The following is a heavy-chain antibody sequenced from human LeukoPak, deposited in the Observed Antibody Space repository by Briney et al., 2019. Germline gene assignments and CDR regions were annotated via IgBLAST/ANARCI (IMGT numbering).Heavy chain of an antibody. J-gene: IGHJ6*03. CDR3: AVRSSSSPFYYYYYMDV. CDR1: GGSISSSSYY. V-gene: IGHV4-39*07. CDR2: IYYSGST. D-gene: IGHD6-6*01. Sequence: SETLSLTCTVSGGSISSSSYYWGWIRQPPGKGLEWIGSIYYSGSTYYNPSLKSRVTISVDTSKNQFSLKLSSVTAADTAVYYCAVRSSSSPFYYYYYMDVWGKGITVTVSS.